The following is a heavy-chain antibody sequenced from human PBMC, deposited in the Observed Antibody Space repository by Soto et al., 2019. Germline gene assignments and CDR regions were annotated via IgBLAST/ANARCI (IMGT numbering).Heavy chain of an antibody. Sequence: PGGSLRLSCAASGFTFSNYAMTWVRQAPGKGLGWVSAISGSGGSTYYADSVKGRFTISRDNSKNTLYLQMNSLRADDTAVYYCARGDGYDPYSYFHYSGQAILVTVSS. J-gene: IGHJ4*02. V-gene: IGHV3-23*01. D-gene: IGHD5-12*01. CDR1: GFTFSNYA. CDR2: ISGSGGST. CDR3: ARGDGYDPYSYFHY.